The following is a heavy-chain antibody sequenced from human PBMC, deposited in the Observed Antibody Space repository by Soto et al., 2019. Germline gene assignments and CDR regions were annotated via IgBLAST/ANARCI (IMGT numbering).Heavy chain of an antibody. D-gene: IGHD3-10*01. CDR2: ISAYNGNT. J-gene: IGHJ3*02. Sequence: ASVKVSCKASGYTFTSYGISWVRQAPGQGLGWMGWISAYNGNTNYAQKLQGRVTMTTDTSTSTAYMELRSLRSDDTAVYYCARDGAEWFGGHDAFDIWGQGTMVTVSS. CDR1: GYTFTSYG. V-gene: IGHV1-18*01. CDR3: ARDGAEWFGGHDAFDI.